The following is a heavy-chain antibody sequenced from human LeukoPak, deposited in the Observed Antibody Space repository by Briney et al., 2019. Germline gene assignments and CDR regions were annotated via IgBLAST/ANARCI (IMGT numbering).Heavy chain of an antibody. V-gene: IGHV3-23*01. CDR1: GFTFSSYA. CDR3: AKAVMIVVVHDVFDI. D-gene: IGHD3-22*01. J-gene: IGHJ3*02. Sequence: AGGSLRLSCAASGFTFSSYAMSWVRQAPGKGLEWVSAISGSSGSTYYADSVKGRFTISRDNSKNTLYLQMNSLRAEDTAVYYCAKAVMIVVVHDVFDIWGQGTMVTVSS. CDR2: ISGSSGST.